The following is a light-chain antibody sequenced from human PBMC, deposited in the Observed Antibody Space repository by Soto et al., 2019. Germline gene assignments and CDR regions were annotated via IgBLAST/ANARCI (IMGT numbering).Light chain of an antibody. CDR3: QQLNSYPFT. V-gene: IGKV1-5*01. Sequence: DIQMTQSPSTLSATAVDRVTITCRASQSISSWLAWYQHKPGKAPKLLIYDASNLDSGVPSRFSGSGSGTEFSLTISNLQPDDCATYYCQQLNSYPFTFGQGTRLEIK. CDR1: QSISSW. J-gene: IGKJ5*01. CDR2: DAS.